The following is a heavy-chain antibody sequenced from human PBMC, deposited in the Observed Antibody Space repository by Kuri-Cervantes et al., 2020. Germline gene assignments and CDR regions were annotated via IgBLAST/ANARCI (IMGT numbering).Heavy chain of an antibody. CDR1: GGSISSSS. CDR3: ARDRGQQLDQNWFDP. J-gene: IGHJ5*02. D-gene: IGHD6-13*01. CDR2: ISYDGSNK. Sequence: GGSLRLSCTVSGGSISSSSYYWGWIRQPPGKGLEWVAVISYDGSNKYYADSVKGRFTISRDNSKNTLYLQMNSLRAEDTAVYYCARDRGQQLDQNWFDPWGQGTLVTVSS. V-gene: IGHV3-30-3*01.